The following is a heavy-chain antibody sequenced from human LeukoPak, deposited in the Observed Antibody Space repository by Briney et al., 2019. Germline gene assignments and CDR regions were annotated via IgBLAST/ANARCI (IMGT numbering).Heavy chain of an antibody. Sequence: PGGSLRLSCAASGFTFSSYSMNWVRQAPGKGLDWVSSISSSSSYIYYADLVKGRFTISRDNAKNSLYLQMNSLRAEDTAVYYCARDIDYYGSDALLDIWGQGTMVTVSS. CDR1: GFTFSSYS. D-gene: IGHD3-10*01. CDR2: ISSSSSYI. CDR3: ARDIDYYGSDALLDI. V-gene: IGHV3-21*01. J-gene: IGHJ3*02.